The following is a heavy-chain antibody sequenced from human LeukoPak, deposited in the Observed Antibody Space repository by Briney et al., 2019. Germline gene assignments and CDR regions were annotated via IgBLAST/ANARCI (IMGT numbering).Heavy chain of an antibody. D-gene: IGHD3-16*02. CDR2: TSDSGST. V-gene: IGHV4-31*03. Sequence: PSETLSLTCTVSGGSIGTSAYYWNWIRQHPGKGLEWIGFTSDSGSTLYNPSLKSRVTISSDTSKNQFSLKLTSVTAADMAVYYCARGRYSYGWNDSWGQGTLVTVSS. CDR3: ARGRYSYGWNDS. J-gene: IGHJ5*01. CDR1: GGSIGTSAYY.